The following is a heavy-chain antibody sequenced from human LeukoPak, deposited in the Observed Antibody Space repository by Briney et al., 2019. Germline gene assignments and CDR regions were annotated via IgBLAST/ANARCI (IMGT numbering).Heavy chain of an antibody. V-gene: IGHV4-59*01. CDR3: ARIVRGVISPDDAFDI. D-gene: IGHD3-10*01. Sequence: SETLSLTCTVSGGSISSYYWSWIRQPPGKGLEWIGYIYYSGSTNYNPSLMSRVTISVDTSKNQLSLKLSSVTAADTAVYYCARIVRGVISPDDAFDIWGQGTMVTVSS. CDR2: IYYSGST. CDR1: GGSISSYY. J-gene: IGHJ3*02.